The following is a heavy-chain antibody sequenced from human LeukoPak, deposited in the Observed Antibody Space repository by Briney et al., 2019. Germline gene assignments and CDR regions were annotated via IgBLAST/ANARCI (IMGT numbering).Heavy chain of an antibody. CDR1: GYTFTGYY. J-gene: IGHJ5*02. CDR3: PRDLKGIVVVPAAMGHWFDP. D-gene: IGHD2-2*01. CDR2: INPNSGGT. V-gene: IGHV1-2*02. Sequence: ASVKLSCKASGYTFTGYYMHWVRQAPGQGLEWRGWINPNSGGTNYAQKFQGRVTMTRDTSISTAYMELSRLRSDDTAVYYCPRDLKGIVVVPAAMGHWFDPWGQGTLVTVS.